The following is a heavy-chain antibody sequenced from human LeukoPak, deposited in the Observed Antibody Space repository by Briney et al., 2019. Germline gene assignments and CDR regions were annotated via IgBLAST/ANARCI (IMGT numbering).Heavy chain of an antibody. CDR1: GFTFRNAW. V-gene: IGHV3-15*01. CDR2: TKSKTDGGTT. CDR3: TTVTIKVY. Sequence: NAGGSLRLSCAASGFTFRNAWMSWVRQAPGKGLEWVGLTKSKTDGGTTDYAAPVKGRFTISRDDSKNTLYLQMNSLKTEDTAVYYCTTVTIKVYWGQGTLVTVSS. D-gene: IGHD1-1*01. J-gene: IGHJ4*02.